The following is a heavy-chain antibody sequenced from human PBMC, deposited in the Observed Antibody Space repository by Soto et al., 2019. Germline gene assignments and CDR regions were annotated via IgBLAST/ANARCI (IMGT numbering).Heavy chain of an antibody. V-gene: IGHV1-18*01. D-gene: IGHD6-19*01. J-gene: IGHJ5*02. Sequence: ASVKVSCKASSYTFTSYGISWVRQAPGQGLEWMGWISAYNGNTNYAQKLQGRVTMTTDTSTSTAYMELRSLRSDGTAVYYCARVADSSGWYWFDPWGQGTLVTVSS. CDR2: ISAYNGNT. CDR1: SYTFTSYG. CDR3: ARVADSSGWYWFDP.